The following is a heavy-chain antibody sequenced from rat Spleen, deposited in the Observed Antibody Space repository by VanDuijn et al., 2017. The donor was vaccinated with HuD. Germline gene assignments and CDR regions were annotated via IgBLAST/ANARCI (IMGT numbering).Heavy chain of an antibody. CDR3: VRHVDF. J-gene: IGHJ2*01. Sequence: EVQLVESGGGLVQPGRSLKLSCAASGFTYSNYVMAWVRQAPTKGLEWVATISYDGTSTYSRDSVRGRFTISRDNAKNTQYLQMDSLRSEDTATYYCVRHVDFWGQGVMVTVSS. CDR1: GFTYSNYV. V-gene: IGHV5-29*01. CDR2: ISYDGTST.